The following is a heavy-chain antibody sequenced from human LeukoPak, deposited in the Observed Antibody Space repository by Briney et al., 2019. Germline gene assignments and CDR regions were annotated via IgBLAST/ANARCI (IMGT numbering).Heavy chain of an antibody. D-gene: IGHD3-10*01. CDR2: MNPNSGNT. Sequence: ASVKVSCKASGYTFTSYDINWVRQATGQGLEWMGWMNPNSGNTGYAQKFQGRVTMTRNTSISTAYMELSSLRSEDTAVYYCARVRDYYYAFDIWGQGTMVTVSS. CDR1: GYTFTSYD. CDR3: ARVRDYYYAFDI. V-gene: IGHV1-8*01. J-gene: IGHJ3*02.